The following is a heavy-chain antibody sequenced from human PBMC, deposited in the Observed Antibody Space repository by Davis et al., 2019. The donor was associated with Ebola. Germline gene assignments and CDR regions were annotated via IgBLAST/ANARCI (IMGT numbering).Heavy chain of an antibody. CDR1: GFTFSDFH. J-gene: IGHJ6*02. D-gene: IGHD6-13*01. Sequence: GESLKISCAASGFTFSDFHMRWIRQAPGKGLEWVSFIPDDSVFTTYAGSVKGRLTISRDNAKNSLYLQMNSLTAEDTGVYYCARDLAADARAMDVWGPGTTVTVSS. CDR2: IPDDSVFT. CDR3: ARDLAADARAMDV. V-gene: IGHV3-11*06.